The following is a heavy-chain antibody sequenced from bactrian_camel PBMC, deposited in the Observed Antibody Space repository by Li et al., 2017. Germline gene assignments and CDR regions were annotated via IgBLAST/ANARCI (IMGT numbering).Heavy chain of an antibody. Sequence: HVQLVESGGGSVQPGGSLKLPCVASGFNFAEHGMAWVRRPPGQGLEFVASIGRFGGATNYADSVRGRFTISRDNAKNTLYLQLNSLKTEDTAIYYCATMILGAAWYGYNYWGQGTQVTVS. D-gene: IGHD5*01. CDR1: GFNFAEHG. CDR2: IGRFGGAT. J-gene: IGHJ4*01. CDR3: ATMILGAAWYGYNY. V-gene: IGHV3S60*01.